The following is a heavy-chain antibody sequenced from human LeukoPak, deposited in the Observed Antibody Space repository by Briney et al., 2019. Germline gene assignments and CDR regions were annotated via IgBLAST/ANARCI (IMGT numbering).Heavy chain of an antibody. D-gene: IGHD6-19*01. CDR1: GFTFSSYW. V-gene: IGHV3-7*01. CDR2: IKQDGSEK. J-gene: IGHJ4*02. Sequence: GGSLRLSCAASGFTFSSYWMSWVRQAPGKGLEWVANIKQDGSEKYYVDSVKGRFTISRDNAKNSLYLQMNSLRAGDTAVYYCAREMQWLTSCFDYWGQGTLVTVSS. CDR3: AREMQWLTSCFDY.